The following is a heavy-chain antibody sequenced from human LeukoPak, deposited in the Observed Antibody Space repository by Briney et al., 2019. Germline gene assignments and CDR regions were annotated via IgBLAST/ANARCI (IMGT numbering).Heavy chain of an antibody. CDR2: ISTGGSTI. Sequence: PGGSLRLSCAASGVTFSDYYMSWIRQAPGKGLQWVSYISTGGSTIYYADSVKGRFTISRDNSKNTLYLQMNSLRAEDTAVYYCAKVSGRHNYYGSGSFLYYYYYMDVWGKGTTVTISS. V-gene: IGHV3-11*04. CDR1: GVTFSDYY. CDR3: AKVSGRHNYYGSGSFLYYYYYMDV. J-gene: IGHJ6*03. D-gene: IGHD3-10*01.